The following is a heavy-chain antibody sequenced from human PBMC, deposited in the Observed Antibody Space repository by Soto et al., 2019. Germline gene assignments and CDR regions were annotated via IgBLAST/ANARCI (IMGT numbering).Heavy chain of an antibody. D-gene: IGHD4-17*01. CDR1: GFTFDDYA. V-gene: IGHV3-9*01. CDR2: ISWNRGNI. J-gene: IGHJ3*02. CDR3: AKWDDYGDRKEAFDI. Sequence: EVQLVESGGGLVQPGRSLRLSCAASGFTFDDYAMHWVRQAPGKGLEWVSGISWNRGNIGYADSVKGRITISRDNAKNSLYLQMNSLRPEDTGLYYCAKWDDYGDRKEAFDIWGQGTMVTVSS.